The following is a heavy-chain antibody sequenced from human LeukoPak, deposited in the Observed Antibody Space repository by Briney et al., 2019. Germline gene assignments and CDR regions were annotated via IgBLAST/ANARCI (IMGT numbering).Heavy chain of an antibody. D-gene: IGHD3-22*01. CDR2: INPNSGGT. Sequence: ASVKVSCKASGYTFTSYGISWVRQAPGQGLEWMGRINPNSGGTNYAQKFQGRVTMTRDTSISTAYMELSRLRSDDTAVYYCARDSKWLSYDYWGQGTLVTVSS. J-gene: IGHJ4*02. CDR3: ARDSKWLSYDY. CDR1: GYTFTSYG. V-gene: IGHV1-2*06.